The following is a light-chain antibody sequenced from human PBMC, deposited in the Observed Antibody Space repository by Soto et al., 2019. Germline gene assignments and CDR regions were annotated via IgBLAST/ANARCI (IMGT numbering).Light chain of an antibody. CDR3: QQYNTYSQT. CDR1: QTISIW. J-gene: IGKJ1*01. CDR2: DAS. Sequence: DIPMTQSPSTLSASVGDRVTITCRASQTISIWLAWYQQKPGKGPKLLIYDASSLESGVPSRFSGSGSGTEFTLTISNLQPDDFATYYCQQYNTYSQTFGQGTKVEIK. V-gene: IGKV1-5*01.